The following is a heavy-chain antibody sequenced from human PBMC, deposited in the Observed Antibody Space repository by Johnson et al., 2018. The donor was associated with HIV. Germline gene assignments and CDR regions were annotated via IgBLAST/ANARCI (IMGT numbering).Heavy chain of an antibody. D-gene: IGHD1-20*01. CDR3: ARDRTITGNDPFDI. Sequence: VQLVESGGGLVKPGGSLRLSCAASGFTFSNAWMSWVRQAPGKGLEWVSTISWNSGTIRYADSVKGRFTISRDNAKKFLYLEMNSLRAEDTALYYCARDRTITGNDPFDIWGQGTMVTVSS. J-gene: IGHJ3*02. CDR2: ISWNSGTI. V-gene: IGHV3-69-1*01. CDR1: GFTFSNAW.